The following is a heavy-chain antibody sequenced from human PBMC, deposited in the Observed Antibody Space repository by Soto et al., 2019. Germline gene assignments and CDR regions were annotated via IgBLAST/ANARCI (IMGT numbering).Heavy chain of an antibody. J-gene: IGHJ6*02. Sequence: QLQLQESGSGLVQPSQTLSLTCAVSGGSVSSGGYSWSWIRQPPGKGLEWIGYIFHSAATYYNPSLKRRVTRSMGRATNPYSLELTSMAAAETACSYCAREGTSSERSVHSPDSHYFYAMHVRGQGATVTVS. D-gene: IGHD1-7*01. CDR1: GGSVSSGGYS. V-gene: IGHV4-30-2*01. CDR3: AREGTSSERSVHSPDSHYFYAMHV. CDR2: IFHSAAT.